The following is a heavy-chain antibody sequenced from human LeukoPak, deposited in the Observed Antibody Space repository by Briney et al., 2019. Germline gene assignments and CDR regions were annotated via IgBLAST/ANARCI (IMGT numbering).Heavy chain of an antibody. CDR2: ISYDGSNR. CDR1: GFTFSSYG. V-gene: IGHV3-30*18. J-gene: IGHJ4*02. Sequence: GGSLRLSCAASGFTFSSYGMHWVRQAPGKGLEWVAVISYDGSNRYYADSVKGRFTISRDNSKNTLYLQMNSLRAEDTAVYYCAKGSGMQWLVNFDYWGQGTLVTVSS. CDR3: AKGSGMQWLVNFDY. D-gene: IGHD6-19*01.